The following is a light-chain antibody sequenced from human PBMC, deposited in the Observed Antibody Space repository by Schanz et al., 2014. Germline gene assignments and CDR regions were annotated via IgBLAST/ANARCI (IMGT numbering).Light chain of an antibody. CDR1: SSDVGGYKY. CDR3: SSYTSSSNWV. V-gene: IGLV2-8*01. CDR2: DVT. Sequence: QSALTQPPSASGSPGQSVTISCTGTSSDVGGYKYVSWYQQHPGKAPKLMIYDVTKRPSGVPDRFSGSKSGNTASLTISGLQAEDEADYYCSSYTSSSNWVFGGGTKLTVL. J-gene: IGLJ3*02.